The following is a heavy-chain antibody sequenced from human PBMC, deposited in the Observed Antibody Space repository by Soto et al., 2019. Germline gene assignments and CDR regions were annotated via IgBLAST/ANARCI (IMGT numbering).Heavy chain of an antibody. Sequence: KVSETLALTCTVSGGSISSYYWSWIRQPPGKGLEWIGYIYYSGSTNYNPSLKSRVTISVDTSKNQFSLKLSSVTAADTAVYYCARHAYGDYGSDYYCYYYMDVWGKGTTVTVSS. CDR1: GGSISSYY. V-gene: IGHV4-59*08. CDR2: IYYSGST. D-gene: IGHD4-17*01. CDR3: ARHAYGDYGSDYYCYYYMDV. J-gene: IGHJ6*03.